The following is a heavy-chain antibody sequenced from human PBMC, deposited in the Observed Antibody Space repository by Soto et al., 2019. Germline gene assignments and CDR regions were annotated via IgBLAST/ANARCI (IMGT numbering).Heavy chain of an antibody. Sequence: GGSLRLSCAASGFTFRRYAMHWVRQAPGKGLEWVAVISFNGDEKYYADSVKGRFSISRDNSKDTLSLQMNSLRIDDTALYFYAQADWSAYHQAFWGQGVLVTTSS. CDR2: ISFNGDEK. CDR1: GFTFRRYA. J-gene: IGHJ4*02. CDR3: AQADWSAYHQAF. V-gene: IGHV3-30-3*02. D-gene: IGHD3-3*01.